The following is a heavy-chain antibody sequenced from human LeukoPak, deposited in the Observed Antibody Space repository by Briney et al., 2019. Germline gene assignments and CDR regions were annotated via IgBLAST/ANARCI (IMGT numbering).Heavy chain of an antibody. CDR3: ARNLVVVVAATPTIEAFDI. Sequence: GASVKVSCKASGCTFTGHYMHWVRQAPGQGLEWMGWINPNSGGTNYAQKFQGRVTMTRDTSISTAYMELSRLRSDDTAVYYCARNLVVVVAATPTIEAFDIWGQGTMVTVSS. CDR1: GCTFTGHY. J-gene: IGHJ3*02. D-gene: IGHD2-15*01. CDR2: INPNSGGT. V-gene: IGHV1-2*02.